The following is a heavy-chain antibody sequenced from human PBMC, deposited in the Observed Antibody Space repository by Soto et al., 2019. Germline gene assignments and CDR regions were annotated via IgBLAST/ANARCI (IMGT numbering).Heavy chain of an antibody. Sequence: SETLSLTCAVYGGSFSGYYWSWIRQPPGKGLEWIGEINHSGSTNYNPSLKSRVTISVDTSKNQFSLKLSSVTAADTAVYYCARVPNDSSGYYLDYWGQGTLVTVSS. D-gene: IGHD3-22*01. V-gene: IGHV4-34*01. CDR3: ARVPNDSSGYYLDY. J-gene: IGHJ4*02. CDR1: GGSFSGYY. CDR2: INHSGST.